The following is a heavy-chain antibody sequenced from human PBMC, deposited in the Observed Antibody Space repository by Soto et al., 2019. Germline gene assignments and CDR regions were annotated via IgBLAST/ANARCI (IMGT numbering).Heavy chain of an antibody. D-gene: IGHD4-17*01. CDR3: VRDGSKTLRDWFDP. CDR2: VYATGTT. CDR1: GGSISKFY. Sequence: SETLSLTCSVSGGSISKFYWSWIRKTAGKGLEWMGRVYATGTTDYNPSLRSRVAMSVDISKKTFSLRLTSVTAADTDVYYCVRDGSKTLRDWFDPWGQGKLVTVSS. J-gene: IGHJ5*02. V-gene: IGHV4-4*07.